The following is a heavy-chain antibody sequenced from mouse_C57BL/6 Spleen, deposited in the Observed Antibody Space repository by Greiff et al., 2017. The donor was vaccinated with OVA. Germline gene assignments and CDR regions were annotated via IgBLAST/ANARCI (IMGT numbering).Heavy chain of an antibody. J-gene: IGHJ4*01. CDR1: GYSITSGYY. CDR3: ARDSSGYVYYYAMDY. V-gene: IGHV3-6*01. D-gene: IGHD3-2*02. Sequence: EVKLQESGPGLVKPSQSLSLTCSVTGYSITSGYYWNWIRQFPGNKLEWMGYISYDGSNNYNPSLKNRISITRDTSKNQFFLKLNSVTTEDTPTYYCARDSSGYVYYYAMDYWGQGTSVTVSS. CDR2: ISYDGSN.